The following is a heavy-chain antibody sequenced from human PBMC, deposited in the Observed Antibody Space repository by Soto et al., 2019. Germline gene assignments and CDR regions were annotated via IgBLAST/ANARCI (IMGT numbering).Heavy chain of an antibody. D-gene: IGHD3-10*01. CDR3: ARSYYYGSGKLDY. Sequence: SLRLSCAASGFTFNSYPMHWVRQAPGKGLEYVSAISTNGVSTYYANSVKGRFTISRDNSKNTLYLQMGSLRAEDLAVYYCARSYYYGSGKLDYWGQGTLVTVSS. CDR1: GFTFNSYP. J-gene: IGHJ4*02. V-gene: IGHV3-64*01. CDR2: ISTNGVST.